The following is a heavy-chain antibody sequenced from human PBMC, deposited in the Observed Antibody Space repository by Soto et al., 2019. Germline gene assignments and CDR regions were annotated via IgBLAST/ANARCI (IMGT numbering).Heavy chain of an antibody. CDR1: GFSFVNYA. V-gene: IGHV3-23*01. D-gene: IGHD6-19*01. J-gene: IGHJ4*02. CDR3: AKATTNGGWFNPFDS. Sequence: GGSLRLSCAASGFSFVNYAMNWVRQAPGKGLEWVSGLSGSGTSTYYADSVKGRFTISRDNSRDTLFLQMNSLTADDTAVYYCAKATTNGGWFNPFDSWGQGALVTSPQ. CDR2: LSGSGTST.